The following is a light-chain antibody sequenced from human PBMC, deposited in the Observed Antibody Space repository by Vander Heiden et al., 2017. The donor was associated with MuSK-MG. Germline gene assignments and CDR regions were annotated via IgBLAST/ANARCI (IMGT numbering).Light chain of an antibody. Sequence: EVVFPPSPATLSLSPGERATRACRASRSGSSYLAWYNQNPGQAPRLLIYHASNRATCIKAMFTGSGDGTAGTLTIISLEPEDPEVYSSQQRSNWHVGLTFGHGTKVDIK. CDR3: QQRSNWHVGLT. J-gene: IGKJ3*01. V-gene: IGKV3D-11*02. CDR1: RSGSSY. CDR2: HAS.